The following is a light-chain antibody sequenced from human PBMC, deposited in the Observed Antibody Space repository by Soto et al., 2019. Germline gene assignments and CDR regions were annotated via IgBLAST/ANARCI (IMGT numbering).Light chain of an antibody. V-gene: IGKV3-15*01. CDR1: QSVSSN. CDR2: GAS. CDR3: QQYNNLPLT. J-gene: IGKJ5*01. Sequence: EIVMTQSPATLSVSPGERATLSCRASQSVSSNLAWYQQKLGQAPRLLIYGASTRATGIPARFSGSGSGTEFTLNISSLQSEDFAVYYCQQYNNLPLTFGQGTRLEI.